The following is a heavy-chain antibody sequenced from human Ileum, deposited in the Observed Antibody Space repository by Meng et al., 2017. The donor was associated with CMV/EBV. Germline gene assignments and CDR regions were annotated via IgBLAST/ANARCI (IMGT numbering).Heavy chain of an antibody. D-gene: IGHD6-19*01. Sequence: LTFRTYIRAWSRKDPGKGLDWVSAISGNGVDRYDAESVKGRLTISRDNFKNTVYLQLNNLRDDDTAVYYCAKGLSSSGWSFERGADYWGQGTLVTVSS. CDR1: LTFRTYI. J-gene: IGHJ4*02. V-gene: IGHV3-23*01. CDR3: AKGLSSSGWSFERGADY. CDR2: ISGNGVDR.